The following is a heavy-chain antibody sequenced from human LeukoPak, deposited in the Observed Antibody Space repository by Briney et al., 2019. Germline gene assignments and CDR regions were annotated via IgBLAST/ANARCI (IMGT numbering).Heavy chain of an antibody. Sequence: GGSLRLSCAVSGFTFSSYSMNWVRQAPGKGLEWVSSISSSSSYIYYADSVKGRFTISRDNAKNSLYLQMNSLRAEDTAVYYCARARSGSYHSDWGQGTLVTVSS. V-gene: IGHV3-21*01. CDR3: ARARSGSYHSD. CDR1: GFTFSSYS. D-gene: IGHD1-26*01. CDR2: ISSSSSYI. J-gene: IGHJ4*02.